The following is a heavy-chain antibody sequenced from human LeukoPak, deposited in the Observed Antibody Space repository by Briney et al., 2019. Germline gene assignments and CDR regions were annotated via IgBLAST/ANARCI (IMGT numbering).Heavy chain of an antibody. V-gene: IGHV3-49*04. CDR3: TRDRSGDAVVPALYGMDV. Sequence: GGSLRLSCTDSGFTFGDYAMSWVRQAPGKGLEWVGFIRSKAYGGTTEYAASVKGRFTISRDDSKSIAYLQMNSLKTEDTAVYYCTRDRSGDAVVPALYGMDVWGQGTTVAVSS. J-gene: IGHJ6*02. CDR2: IRSKAYGGTT. CDR1: GFTFGDYA. D-gene: IGHD2-15*01.